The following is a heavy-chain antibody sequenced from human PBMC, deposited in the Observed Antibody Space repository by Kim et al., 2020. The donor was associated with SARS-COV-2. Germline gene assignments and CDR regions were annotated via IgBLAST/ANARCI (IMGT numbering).Heavy chain of an antibody. CDR2: ISYDGSNK. CDR3: ARDPISSWDLSYFDY. D-gene: IGHD6-13*01. V-gene: IGHV3-30*04. CDR1: GFTFSSYA. Sequence: GGSLRLSCAASGFTFSSYAMHWVRQAPGKGLEWVAVISYDGSNKYYADSVKGRFTISRDNSKNTLYLQMNSLRAEDTAVYYCARDPISSWDLSYFDYWGQGTLVTVSS. J-gene: IGHJ4*02.